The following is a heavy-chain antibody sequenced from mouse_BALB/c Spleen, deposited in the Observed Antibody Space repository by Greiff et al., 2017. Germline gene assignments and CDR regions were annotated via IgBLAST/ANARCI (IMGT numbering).Heavy chain of an antibody. J-gene: IGHJ2*01. CDR3: AREGDFDY. Sequence: EVKLMESGGGLVQPGGSRKLSCAASGFTFSSFGMHWVRQAPEKGLEWVAYISSGSSTIYYADTVKGRFTISRDNAKNNLYLQMSSLKSEDTAMYYCAREGDFDYWGQGTTLTVSS. V-gene: IGHV5-17*03. CDR2: ISSGSSTI. CDR1: GFTFSSFG.